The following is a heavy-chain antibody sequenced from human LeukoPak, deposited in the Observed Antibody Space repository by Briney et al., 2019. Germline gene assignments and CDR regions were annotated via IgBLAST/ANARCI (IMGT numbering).Heavy chain of an antibody. Sequence: GGSLRLSCAASGFTFSSYSVNWVRQAPGKGLEWVSSISSSSSYIYYADSVKGRFTISRDNAKNSLYLQMNSLRAEDTAVYYCARVYSSSGYYFDYWGQGTLVTVSS. J-gene: IGHJ4*02. D-gene: IGHD6-13*01. CDR2: ISSSSSYI. CDR3: ARVYSSSGYYFDY. V-gene: IGHV3-21*01. CDR1: GFTFSSYS.